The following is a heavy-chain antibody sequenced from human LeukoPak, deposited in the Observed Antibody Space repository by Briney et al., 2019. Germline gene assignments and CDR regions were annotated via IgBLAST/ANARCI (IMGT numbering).Heavy chain of an antibody. CDR1: GFTFSSYG. D-gene: IGHD1-26*01. Sequence: GGSLRLSCAVSGFTFSSYGMHWVRQAPGEGLEWGAAISYDGSNKYYVDSVKGRFTISRDKSKNTLYLQMNSLRAEETDVYYCAKELWGGDSGGYYEVGGLGMDVWGQGTTVTVSS. J-gene: IGHJ6*02. V-gene: IGHV3-30*18. CDR2: ISYDGSNK. CDR3: AKELWGGDSGGYYEVGGLGMDV.